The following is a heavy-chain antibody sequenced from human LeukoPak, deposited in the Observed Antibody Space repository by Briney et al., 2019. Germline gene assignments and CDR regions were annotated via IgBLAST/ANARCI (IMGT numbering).Heavy chain of an antibody. Sequence: SVKISCKASGGTFSSYAISWVRQAPGQGLEWMGGIIPIFGTANYAQKFQGRVTITADESTSTAYMELSSLRSEDTAVYYCARVAAAGTPLGYWGQGTLVTVSS. J-gene: IGHJ4*02. D-gene: IGHD6-13*01. CDR3: ARVAAAGTPLGY. V-gene: IGHV1-69*01. CDR2: IIPIFGTA. CDR1: GGTFSSYA.